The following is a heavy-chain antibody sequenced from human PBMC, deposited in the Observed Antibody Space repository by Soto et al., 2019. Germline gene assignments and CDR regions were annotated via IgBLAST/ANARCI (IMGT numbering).Heavy chain of an antibody. Sequence: QVQLVQSGAEVRKPGASVKISCKASGYIFTSYAIHWLRQAPGQRLEWMGWINGGAGDTRYSVNFQGRGTFTRDTAATTAFMDLSSLSSADTAIYYCARSPSRMAAETQLDPWGQGTRVSVS. CDR1: GYIFTSYA. J-gene: IGHJ5*02. CDR2: INGGAGDT. D-gene: IGHD6-6*01. CDR3: ARSPSRMAAETQLDP. V-gene: IGHV1-3*01.